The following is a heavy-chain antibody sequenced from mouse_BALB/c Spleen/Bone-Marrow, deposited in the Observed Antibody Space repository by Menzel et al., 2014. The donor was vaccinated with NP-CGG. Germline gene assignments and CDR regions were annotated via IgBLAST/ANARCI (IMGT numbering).Heavy chain of an antibody. Sequence: VQLVESGAEFVMPGASAKMSCKASGYTFTDKWMHWVKQRPGQGLEWIGAIDTSDSYINYNQKFKGKASLTVDASPSTAYMHLSGLTSDDSAVYYCARGGHDFSLDYWGQGTSVIVSS. V-gene: IGHV1-69*01. CDR1: GYTFTDKW. J-gene: IGHJ4*01. D-gene: IGHD2-4*01. CDR2: IDTSDSYI. CDR3: ARGGHDFSLDY.